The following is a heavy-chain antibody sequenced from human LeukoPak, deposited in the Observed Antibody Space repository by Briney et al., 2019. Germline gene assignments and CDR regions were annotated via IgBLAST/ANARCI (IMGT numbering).Heavy chain of an antibody. V-gene: IGHV4-59*10. CDR1: GGSFSGYY. CDR3: ARVGMVRGVFWFDP. CDR2: IYTGGST. Sequence: SETLSLTCAVYGGSFSGYYWSWIRQPAGKGLEWIGRIYTGGSTNYNPSLKSRVTMSVDTSKNQFSLKLSSVTAADTAVYYCARVGMVRGVFWFDPWGQGTLVTVSS. D-gene: IGHD3-10*01. J-gene: IGHJ5*02.